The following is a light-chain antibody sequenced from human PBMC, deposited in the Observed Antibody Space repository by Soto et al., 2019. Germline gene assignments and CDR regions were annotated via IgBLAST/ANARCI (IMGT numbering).Light chain of an antibody. CDR2: EVS. V-gene: IGLV2-8*01. CDR3: SSYAGSNKV. J-gene: IGLJ2*01. Sequence: QSVLTQPPSASGSPGQSVTISCTGTSSDVGGYNYVSWYQQHPGKAPKLMIYEVSKRPSGVPDRFSGSKSGNTASLTVSGLQAEGEADYYCSSYAGSNKVFGGGTKLTVL. CDR1: SSDVGGYNY.